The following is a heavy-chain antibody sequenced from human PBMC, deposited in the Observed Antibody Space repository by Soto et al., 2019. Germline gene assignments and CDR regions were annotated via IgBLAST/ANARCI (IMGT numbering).Heavy chain of an antibody. CDR1: VFTFSSYE. CDR2: ISSSGSTI. V-gene: IGHV3-48*03. J-gene: IGHJ5*02. Sequence: GGPLTLSCAASVFTFSSYEMNWVRQAPGKGLEWVSYISSSGSTIYYADSVKGRFTTSRDNAKNSLYLQMNSLRAEDTAVYYCARGFRWFEPWGQGTLVTVSS. CDR3: ARGFRWFEP.